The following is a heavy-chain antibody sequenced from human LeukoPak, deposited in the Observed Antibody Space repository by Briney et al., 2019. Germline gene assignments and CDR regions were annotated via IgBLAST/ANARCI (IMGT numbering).Heavy chain of an antibody. J-gene: IGHJ6*02. CDR1: GYSFTGYW. CDR3: AALGVVTAMGTTTYYYYGMDV. V-gene: IGHV5-51*01. D-gene: IGHD2-21*02. CDR2: IYPGDSDT. Sequence: KPGESLKISCKGSGYSFTGYWIGWVRQMPGKGLEWMGIIYPGDSDTRYSPSFQGQVTISADKSISTAYLQWSSLKASDTAMYYCAALGVVTAMGTTTYYYYGMDVWGQGTTVTVSS.